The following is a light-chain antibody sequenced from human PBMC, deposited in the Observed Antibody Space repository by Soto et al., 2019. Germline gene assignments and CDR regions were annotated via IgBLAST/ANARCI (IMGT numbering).Light chain of an antibody. J-gene: IGKJ2*01. CDR2: GAS. CDR3: QQYKDWPPYT. Sequence: EILMTQSQATLSFSPGERATLSCRASQRISSNVAWYQQKPGQAPRLLIYGASTRATGVPARFSGGGSGTEFPLTISSLQSEDVAVYFCQQYKDWPPYTFGQGTKLEIK. CDR1: QRISSN. V-gene: IGKV3-15*01.